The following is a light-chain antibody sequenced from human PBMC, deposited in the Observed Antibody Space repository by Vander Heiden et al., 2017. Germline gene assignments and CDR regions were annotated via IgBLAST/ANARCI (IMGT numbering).Light chain of an antibody. CDR2: SNK. Sequence: QSVLTQPPSASGTPGQRVTIPCSGSSSNIGSNYVYWYQQLPGTAPKLLNYSNKQRPSGVPDRFSGSKSGTSASLAISGLRSEDEADYYCAAWDDSLSGPVFGGGTKLTVL. V-gene: IGLV1-47*02. CDR3: AAWDDSLSGPV. J-gene: IGLJ3*02. CDR1: SSNIGSNY.